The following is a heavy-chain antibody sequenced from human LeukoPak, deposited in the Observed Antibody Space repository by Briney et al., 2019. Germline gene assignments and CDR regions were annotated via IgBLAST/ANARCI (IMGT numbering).Heavy chain of an antibody. CDR1: GFTFSSHS. J-gene: IGHJ4*02. Sequence: GGSLRLSCAASGFTFSSHSMNWVRQAPGKGLEWVSSISSSSSYIYYADSVKGRFTISRDNAKNSLYLQMNSLRAEDTAVYYCARDPLELRLTPFDYWGQGTLVTVSS. D-gene: IGHD5-24*01. CDR2: ISSSSSYI. V-gene: IGHV3-21*01. CDR3: ARDPLELRLTPFDY.